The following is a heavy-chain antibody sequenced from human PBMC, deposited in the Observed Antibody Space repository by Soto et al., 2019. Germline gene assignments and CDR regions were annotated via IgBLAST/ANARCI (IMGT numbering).Heavy chain of an antibody. V-gene: IGHV3-74*01. CDR3: ASRYCSGGSCYDYMDV. Sequence: GGSLRLSCAASGFTFSSYWMHWVRQAPGKGLVWVSRINSDGSSTSYADSVKGRFTISRDNAKNTLYLQMNSLRAEDTAVYYCASRYCSGGSCYDYMDVWGKGTTVTVSS. CDR1: GFTFSSYW. D-gene: IGHD2-15*01. CDR2: INSDGSST. J-gene: IGHJ6*03.